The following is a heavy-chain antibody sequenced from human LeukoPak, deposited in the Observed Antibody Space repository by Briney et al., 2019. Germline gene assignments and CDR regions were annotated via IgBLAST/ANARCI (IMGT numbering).Heavy chain of an antibody. V-gene: IGHV3-48*02. CDR3: ARVGGHCTSTSCPPPDY. CDR1: GFSFSNSS. Sequence: GGSLRLSCAASGFSFSNSSMNWVRQSPGKGLEWVSYISGSTTATYYADSVRGRFTISRDNVKKSLYLQMNSLRDEDTAVYYCARVGGHCTSTSCPPPDYWGQGTLVTVSS. J-gene: IGHJ4*02. D-gene: IGHD2-2*01. CDR2: ISGSTTAT.